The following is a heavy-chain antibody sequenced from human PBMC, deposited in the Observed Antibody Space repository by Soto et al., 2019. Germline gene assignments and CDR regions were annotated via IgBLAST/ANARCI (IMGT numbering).Heavy chain of an antibody. CDR2: IIPILGIA. V-gene: IGHV1-69*04. D-gene: IGHD3-10*01. CDR1: GGTFSSYT. CDR3: ARDLSYYGSGNPLPYNWFDP. J-gene: IGHJ5*02. Sequence: EASVKVSCKASGGTFSSYTISWVRQAPGQGLEWMGRIIPILGIANYAQKFQGRVTITADKSTSTAYMELSSLRSEDTAVYYCARDLSYYGSGNPLPYNWFDPWGQGTLVTVSS.